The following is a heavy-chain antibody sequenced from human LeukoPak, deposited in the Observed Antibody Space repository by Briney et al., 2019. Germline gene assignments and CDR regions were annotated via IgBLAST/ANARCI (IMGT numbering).Heavy chain of an antibody. D-gene: IGHD3-9*01. Sequence: SETLSLTCTVSGGSISSYYWSWIRQPAGKGLEWIGRIYTSGSTNYNPSLKSRVTMTVDTSKNQFSLKLSSVTAADTAVYYCARSDRYYDILTGPRGFDYWGQGTLVTVSS. V-gene: IGHV4-4*07. CDR1: GGSISSYY. J-gene: IGHJ4*02. CDR2: IYTSGST. CDR3: ARSDRYYDILTGPRGFDY.